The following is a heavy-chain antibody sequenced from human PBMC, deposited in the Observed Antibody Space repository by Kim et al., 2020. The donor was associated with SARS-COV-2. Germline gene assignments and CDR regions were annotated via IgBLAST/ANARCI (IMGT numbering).Heavy chain of an antibody. V-gene: IGHV3-23*01. CDR1: GFTFSTYA. CDR3: ARAGCSGGNCYRPPDH. J-gene: IGHJ4*02. Sequence: GGSLRLSCAASGFTFSTYAMSWVRQAPGKGLEWVSSISGSAIDTYYRDSVKGRFTISRDNSKNTLYLQMNSLTAEDTAVYYCARAGCSGGNCYRPPDHWGQGTLVTVSS. D-gene: IGHD2-15*01. CDR2: ISGSAIDT.